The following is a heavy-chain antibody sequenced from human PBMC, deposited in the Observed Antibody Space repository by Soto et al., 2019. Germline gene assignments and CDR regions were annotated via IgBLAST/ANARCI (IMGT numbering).Heavy chain of an antibody. V-gene: IGHV3-33*01. J-gene: IGHJ6*02. CDR2: IWYDGSNK. CDR1: GFTFSSYG. Sequence: QVQLVESGGGVVQPGRSLRLSCAASGFTFSSYGMHWVRQAPGKGLEWVAVIWYDGSNKYDADSVKGRFTISRDNSKNTLYMQMNSLRAEDTAVYYCAREIGYAGVGYYYGMDVWGQGTTVTVSS. D-gene: IGHD5-12*01. CDR3: AREIGYAGVGYYYGMDV.